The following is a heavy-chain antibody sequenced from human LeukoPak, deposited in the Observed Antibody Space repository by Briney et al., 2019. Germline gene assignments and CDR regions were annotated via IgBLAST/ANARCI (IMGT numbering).Heavy chain of an antibody. CDR3: ARGRRCSSTSCYAGDFDY. V-gene: IGHV3-64*02. J-gene: IGHJ4*02. D-gene: IGHD2-2*01. CDR2: ISINGGST. CDR1: GFTFSSYA. Sequence: PGRSLRLSCAASGFTFSSYAMHWVRQTPGKGLECVSAISINGGSTYYAGSVKGRFTISRDNSKNTLYLQMGSLRDEDMAVYYCARGRRCSSTSCYAGDFDYWGQGTLVTVSS.